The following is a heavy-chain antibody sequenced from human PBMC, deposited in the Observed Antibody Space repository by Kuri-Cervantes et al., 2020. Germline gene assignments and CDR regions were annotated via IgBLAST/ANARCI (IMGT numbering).Heavy chain of an antibody. CDR3: ARLDCGGDCYFLRRYFDL. Sequence: SETLSLTCTVSGGAISSGTYYWTWIRQPAGKGLEWIGLIYTSVSTNCKPSLKSRVTRSVDTSKNQFSLKLSSVTAADTAVFYCARLDCGGDCYFLRRYFDLWGRGALVTVSS. J-gene: IGHJ2*01. V-gene: IGHV4-61*02. CDR2: IYTSVST. D-gene: IGHD2-21*02. CDR1: GGAISSGTYY.